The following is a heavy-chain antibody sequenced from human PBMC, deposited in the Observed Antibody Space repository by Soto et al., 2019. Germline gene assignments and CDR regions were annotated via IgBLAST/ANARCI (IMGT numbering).Heavy chain of an antibody. CDR1: GLSLSTSGEA. V-gene: IGHV2-5*02. J-gene: IGHJ5*02. CDR3: AHYVSSSPAGWFDP. CDR2: IYWDDDK. Sequence: QITLKASGPTLVKPTQTLTLTCTFSGLSLSTSGEAVGWIRQPPGKALEWLALIYWDDDKRYNPTLKTRLTITKDTSKNPVVLALTNMDPVDTATYYCAHYVSSSPAGWFDPWGQGILVTVSS. D-gene: IGHD3-10*02.